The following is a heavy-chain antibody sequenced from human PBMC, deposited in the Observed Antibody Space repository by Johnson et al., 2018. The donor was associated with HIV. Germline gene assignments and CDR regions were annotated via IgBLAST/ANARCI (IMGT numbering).Heavy chain of an antibody. CDR1: GFTFSSYA. V-gene: IGHV3-15*01. CDR2: IKSKTDGGTK. CDR3: ARDPSLDAFDI. J-gene: IGHJ3*02. Sequence: VQLVESGEGVVQPGRSLRLSCAASGFTFSSYAMHWVRQAPGKGLEWVGRIKSKTDGGTKDYAAPVKGRFTISRDDSKNTLYLQMNSLRAEDTAVYFCARDPSLDAFDIWGQGTMVTVSS.